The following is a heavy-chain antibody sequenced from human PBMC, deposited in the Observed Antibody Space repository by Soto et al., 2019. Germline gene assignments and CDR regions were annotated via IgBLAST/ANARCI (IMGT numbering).Heavy chain of an antibody. Sequence: PGGSLRLSCAASGFTFSSYAMTWVRQAPGKGLEWVSGISGSGGSTYHADSVKGRFTISRDNYKNTLYLQMNRLRAEDTATYYCAKVGGRLEHKSSIDFWGQGTLATVSS. CDR1: GFTFSSYA. CDR2: ISGSGGST. D-gene: IGHD3-16*01. V-gene: IGHV3-23*01. J-gene: IGHJ4*02. CDR3: AKVGGRLEHKSSIDF.